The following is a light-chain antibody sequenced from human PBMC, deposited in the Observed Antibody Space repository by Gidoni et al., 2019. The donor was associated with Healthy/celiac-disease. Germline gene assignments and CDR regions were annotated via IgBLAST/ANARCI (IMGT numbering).Light chain of an antibody. CDR2: DVS. J-gene: IGLJ3*02. Sequence: QSALTLPASVSGSPGQSITISCTGTSSDVGGYNYVSWYQRHPGKAPQLMIYDVSNRPSGGSNRFSGSKSGNTASLTISGLQAEDEADYYCSSYTSSSTLFGGGTKLTVL. V-gene: IGLV2-14*03. CDR1: SSDVGGYNY. CDR3: SSYTSSSTL.